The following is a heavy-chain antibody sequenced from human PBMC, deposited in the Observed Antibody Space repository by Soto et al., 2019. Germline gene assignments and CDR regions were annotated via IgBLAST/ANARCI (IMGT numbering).Heavy chain of an antibody. J-gene: IGHJ4*02. CDR1: GFTFSSYG. Sequence: GGSLRLSCAASGFTFSSYGMHWVRQAPGKGLEWVAVIWYDGSNKYYADSVKGRFTISRDNSKNTLYLQMNSLRAEDTAVYYCARSVAGPDRLDYWGQGTLVTVSS. D-gene: IGHD6-19*01. CDR3: ARSVAGPDRLDY. V-gene: IGHV3-33*01. CDR2: IWYDGSNK.